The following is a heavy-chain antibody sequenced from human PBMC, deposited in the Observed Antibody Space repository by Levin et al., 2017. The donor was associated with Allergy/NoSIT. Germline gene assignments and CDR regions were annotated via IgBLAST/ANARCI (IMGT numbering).Heavy chain of an antibody. J-gene: IGHJ4*02. CDR3: AKDPRRTYSSSWYAYFDY. CDR2: ISYDGSNK. CDR1: GFTFSSYW. V-gene: IGHV3-30*18. D-gene: IGHD6-13*01. Sequence: GGSLRLSCAASGFTFSSYWMSWVRQAPGKGLEWVAVISYDGSNKYYADSVKGRFTISRDNSKNTLYLQMNSLRAEDTAVYYCAKDPRRTYSSSWYAYFDYWGQGTLVTVSS.